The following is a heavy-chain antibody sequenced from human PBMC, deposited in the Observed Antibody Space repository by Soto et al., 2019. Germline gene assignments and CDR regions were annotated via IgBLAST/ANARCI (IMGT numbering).Heavy chain of an antibody. V-gene: IGHV4-30-4*01. Sequence: SETLSLTCTVSGGSISSGDYYWSWIRQPPGKGLEWIGYIYYSGSTYYNPSLKSRVTISVDTSKNQFSLKLSSVTAADTAVYYCARSAIVLVNWFDPWGQGTLVTVSS. CDR3: ARSAIVLVNWFDP. CDR1: GGSISSGDYY. D-gene: IGHD2-2*01. CDR2: IYYSGST. J-gene: IGHJ5*02.